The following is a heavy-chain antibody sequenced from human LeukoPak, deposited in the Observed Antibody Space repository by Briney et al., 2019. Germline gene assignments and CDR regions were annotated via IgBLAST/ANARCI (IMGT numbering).Heavy chain of an antibody. V-gene: IGHV3-23*01. CDR2: ISGSGGNT. CDR1: GLTFSSYA. J-gene: IGHJ4*02. CDR3: AKMRNEDGDAALNY. D-gene: IGHD4-17*01. Sequence: GGSLRLSCAASGLTFSSYAMSWARQAPGKGLEWVSSISGSGGNTFYADSVKGRFTISRDNSKNTLYLQMNSLRAEDTAAYHFAKMRNEDGDAALNYWGQGTLVTVSS.